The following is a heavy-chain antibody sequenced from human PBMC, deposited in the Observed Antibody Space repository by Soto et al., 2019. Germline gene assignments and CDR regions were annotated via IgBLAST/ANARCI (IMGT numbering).Heavy chain of an antibody. CDR1: HDSLSSHF. CDR3: ARDSLAAAGTISY. J-gene: IGHJ4*02. CDR2: ISAYNGNT. D-gene: IGHD6-13*01. Sequence: GALVKVSCKASHDSLSSHFSSGVRQAPGQGLEWMGWISAYNGNTNYAQKLQGRVTITTDTSTSTAYMELRSLRSDDTAVYYCARDSLAAAGTISYWGQGTLVTVSS. V-gene: IGHV1-18*04.